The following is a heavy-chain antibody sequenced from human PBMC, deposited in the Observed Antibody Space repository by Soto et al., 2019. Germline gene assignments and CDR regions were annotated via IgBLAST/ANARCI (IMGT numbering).Heavy chain of an antibody. CDR3: ARGGYDYSNPFDY. CDR2: INQDGSEK. D-gene: IGHD4-4*01. Sequence: EVQLVESGGGLVQPGGSLRLSCAASGCTFNRYWMKWVRQAPGRGLEWMGNINQDGSEKHYVDSVKGRFTISRDNAKDSVYLQMNSLKAEDTAMYYCARGGYDYSNPFDYWGQGTLVTVSS. J-gene: IGHJ4*02. CDR1: GCTFNRYW. V-gene: IGHV3-7*04.